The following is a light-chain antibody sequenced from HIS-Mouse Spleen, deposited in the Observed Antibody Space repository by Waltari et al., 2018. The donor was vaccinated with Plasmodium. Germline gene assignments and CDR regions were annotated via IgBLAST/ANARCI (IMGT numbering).Light chain of an antibody. CDR1: QSVSSN. Sequence: EIVMTQSPATLSVSPGERATLSCRASQSVSSNLSWYQQKHGQAPRLLLDGSSTRATGIPAMFSGSGSGKEFTRTISSLQSEDFAVYYCQQYNNWSFTFGPGTKVDIK. V-gene: IGKV3-15*01. CDR3: QQYNNWSFT. J-gene: IGKJ3*01. CDR2: GSS.